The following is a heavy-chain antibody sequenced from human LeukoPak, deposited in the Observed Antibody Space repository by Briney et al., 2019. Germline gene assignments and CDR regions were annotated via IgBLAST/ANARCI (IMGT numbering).Heavy chain of an antibody. V-gene: IGHV4-4*07. D-gene: IGHD6-19*01. J-gene: IGHJ6*03. CDR1: GGSITTYY. CDR2: VSTSGRT. CDR3: ARSPYSSGPYYYYYMDV. Sequence: PSETLSLTCTVSGGSITTYYWSWIRQPAGKGLEWIGRVSTSGRTNYNPSLKSRVTMSLDTSKNQFSLKVSSVTAADTALYYCARSPYSSGPYYYYYMDVWGKGTTVTISS.